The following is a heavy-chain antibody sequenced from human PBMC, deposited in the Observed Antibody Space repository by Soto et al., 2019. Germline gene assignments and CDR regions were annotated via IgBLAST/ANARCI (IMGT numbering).Heavy chain of an antibody. CDR2: INSDGSST. CDR1: GFTFSSYG. CDR3: ARVRDIVATIKDDAFDI. Sequence: PGGSLRLSCAASGFTFSSYGMHWVRQAPGKGLVWVSRINSDGSSTSYADSVKGRFTISRDNAKNTLYLQMNSLRAEDTAVYYCARVRDIVATIKDDAFDIWGQGTMVTVSS. J-gene: IGHJ3*02. D-gene: IGHD5-12*01. V-gene: IGHV3-74*01.